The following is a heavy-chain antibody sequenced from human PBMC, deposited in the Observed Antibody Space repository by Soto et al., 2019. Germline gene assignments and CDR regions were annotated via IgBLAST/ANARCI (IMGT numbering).Heavy chain of an antibody. CDR2: ISTSGSTI. Sequence: EVQLVESGGGLVQPGGSVRLSCAASGFTFSSYEMNWVRQAPGKGLEWVSYISTSGSTIYYADTVQGRFTISRDNAKNSRYQQMISGSAEPTAVDYCGRDQKGGSYDYGMDVWGQGTTVTVSS. V-gene: IGHV3-48*03. D-gene: IGHD6-25*01. CDR1: GFTFSSYE. J-gene: IGHJ6*02. CDR3: GRDQKGGSYDYGMDV.